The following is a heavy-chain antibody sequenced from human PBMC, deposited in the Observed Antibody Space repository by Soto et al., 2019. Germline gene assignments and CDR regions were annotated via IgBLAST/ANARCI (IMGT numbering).Heavy chain of an antibody. V-gene: IGHV1-18*01. J-gene: IGHJ4*02. Sequence: ASVKVSCKASGYTFTSYGISWVRQAPGQGLEWMGWISAYNGNTNYAQKLQGRVTMTTDTSTSTAYMELRSLRSDDTAVYYCARETREYSGYDWLDYWGQGTLVTVSS. D-gene: IGHD5-12*01. CDR1: GYTFTSYG. CDR2: ISAYNGNT. CDR3: ARETREYSGYDWLDY.